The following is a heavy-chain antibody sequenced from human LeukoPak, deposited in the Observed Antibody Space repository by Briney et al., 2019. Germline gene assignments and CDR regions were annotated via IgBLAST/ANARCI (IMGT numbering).Heavy chain of an antibody. Sequence: SETLSLTCAVYGGSFSGYYWSWIRQPPGKGLEWIGEINHSGSTNYNPSLKSRVAISVDTSKNQFSLKLSSVTAADTAVYYCARGYCSGGSCYSEDYWGQGTRVTVSS. J-gene: IGHJ4*02. CDR2: INHSGST. D-gene: IGHD2-15*01. CDR3: ARGYCSGGSCYSEDY. CDR1: GGSFSGYY. V-gene: IGHV4-34*01.